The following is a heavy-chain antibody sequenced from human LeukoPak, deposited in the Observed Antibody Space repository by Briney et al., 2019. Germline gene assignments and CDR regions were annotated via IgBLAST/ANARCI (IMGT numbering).Heavy chain of an antibody. J-gene: IGHJ5*02. V-gene: IGHV3-30*18. Sequence: GRSLRLSCAASGFTFSSYGMHWVRQAPGKGLEWVAVISYDGSNKYYADSVKGRFTISRDNSKNTLYLQVNSLRAEDTAVYYCAKRGNTISFFDPWGQGTLVTVSS. CDR2: ISYDGSNK. CDR1: GFTFSSYG. CDR3: AKRGNTISFFDP. D-gene: IGHD5-24*01.